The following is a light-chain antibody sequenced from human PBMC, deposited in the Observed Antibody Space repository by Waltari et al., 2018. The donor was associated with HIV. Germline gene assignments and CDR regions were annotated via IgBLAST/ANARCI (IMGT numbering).Light chain of an antibody. J-gene: IGKJ5*01. V-gene: IGKV2-30*01. Sequence: VVVTQSPLSLPVSLGQPASISCNSSQSLLYSDGNTYLNWFHQRPGKSPRRLIYRVSNRDSGVPDRFSGSGSGTDFTLKISRVEAEDVGVYYCMQGTHWPITFGQGTRLEIK. CDR2: RVS. CDR1: QSLLYSDGNTY. CDR3: MQGTHWPIT.